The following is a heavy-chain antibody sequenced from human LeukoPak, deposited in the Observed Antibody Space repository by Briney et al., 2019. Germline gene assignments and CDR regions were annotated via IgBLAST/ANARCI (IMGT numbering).Heavy chain of an antibody. CDR3: ARDLVGYFDY. V-gene: IGHV3-7*01. CDR2: IKQDGSEK. CDR1: GFTFSSYW. J-gene: IGHJ4*02. Sequence: PGGSLRLSCAAPGFTFSSYWMSWVRQAPGKGLEWVANIKQDGSEKYYVDSVKGRFTISRDNAKNSLYLQMNSLRAEDTAVYYCARDLVGYFDYWGQGTLVTVSS. D-gene: IGHD2-8*02.